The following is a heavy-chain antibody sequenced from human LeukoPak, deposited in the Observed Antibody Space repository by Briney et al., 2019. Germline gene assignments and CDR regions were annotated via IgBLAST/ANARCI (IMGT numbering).Heavy chain of an antibody. Sequence: SEPLSLTCAVYGGSFSGYYWSWIRQPPGKGLEWIGEINHSGSTNYNPSLKSRVTISVDTSKNQFSLKLSSVTAADTAVYYCARAVVVVAKTFDYWGQGTLVTVSS. CDR3: ARAVVVVAKTFDY. CDR1: GGSFSGYY. V-gene: IGHV4-34*01. D-gene: IGHD2-15*01. CDR2: INHSGST. J-gene: IGHJ4*02.